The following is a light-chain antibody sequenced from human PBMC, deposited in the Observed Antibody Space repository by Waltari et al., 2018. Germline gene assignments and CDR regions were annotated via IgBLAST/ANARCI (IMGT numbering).Light chain of an antibody. CDR1: QDISNY. V-gene: IGKV1-33*01. CDR2: DAS. Sequence: IQMTQSPSSLSASVGDRVTITCQASQDISNYLNGYQQKPGKAPKLLIYDASNLETGVPSRFSGSGSGTDFTFTISSLQPEDIATYYCQQYDNLPTWTFGQGTKVEIK. CDR3: QQYDNLPTWT. J-gene: IGKJ1*01.